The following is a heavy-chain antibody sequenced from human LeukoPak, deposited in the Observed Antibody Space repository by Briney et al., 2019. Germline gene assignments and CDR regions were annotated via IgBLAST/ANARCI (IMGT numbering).Heavy chain of an antibody. CDR1: GGSISSGGYY. V-gene: IGHV4-31*03. CDR3: TAAAGRNGYFQH. CDR2: IYYSGST. J-gene: IGHJ1*01. Sequence: SQTLSLTCTVSGGSISSGGYYWSWIRQHPGKGLEWIGYIYYSGSTYYNPSLRSRVTISVDMSKNQFSLKLNSVTAADTAVYYCTAAAGRNGYFQHWGQGTLVTVSS. D-gene: IGHD6-13*01.